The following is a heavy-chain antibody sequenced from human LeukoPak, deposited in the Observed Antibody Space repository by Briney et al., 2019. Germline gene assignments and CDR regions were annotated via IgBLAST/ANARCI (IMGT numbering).Heavy chain of an antibody. CDR2: ISGSGGST. V-gene: IGHV3-23*01. Sequence: GGSLRLSCAASGFTFSSCAMSWVRQAPGKGLEWVSAISGSGGSTYYADSVKGRFTISRDNSKNTLYLQMNSLRAEDTAVYYCAKARLRATYYDFWNGYHESDYWGQGTLVTVSS. D-gene: IGHD3-3*01. CDR1: GFTFSSCA. J-gene: IGHJ4*02. CDR3: AKARLRATYYDFWNGYHESDY.